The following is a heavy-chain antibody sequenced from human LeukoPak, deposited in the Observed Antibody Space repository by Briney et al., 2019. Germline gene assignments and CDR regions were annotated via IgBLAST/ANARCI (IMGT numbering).Heavy chain of an antibody. Sequence: PGGSLRLSCAASGFTFSSYGMHWVRQAPGKGLEWVAFIRYDGSNKYYADSVKGRFTISRDNSKNTLYLQMNSLRAEDTAVYYCARYYYDSSGYSVGGLVYYFDYWGQGTLVTVSS. J-gene: IGHJ4*02. CDR3: ARYYYDSSGYSVGGLVYYFDY. CDR2: IRYDGSNK. V-gene: IGHV3-30*02. CDR1: GFTFSSYG. D-gene: IGHD3-22*01.